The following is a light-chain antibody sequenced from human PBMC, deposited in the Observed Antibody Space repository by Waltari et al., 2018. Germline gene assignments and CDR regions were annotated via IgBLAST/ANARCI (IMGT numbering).Light chain of an antibody. CDR3: NSRDSSGNHLEV. J-gene: IGLJ3*02. Sequence: SSELSKDPAVSVAFVQTVRFTRPGDSLRSQYASWYQQKPGQAPVLVIYGKNNRPSGIPDRFSGSSSGNTASLTITGAQAEDEADYYCNSRDSSGNHLEVFGGGTKLTVL. V-gene: IGLV3-19*01. CDR2: GKN. CDR1: SLRSQY.